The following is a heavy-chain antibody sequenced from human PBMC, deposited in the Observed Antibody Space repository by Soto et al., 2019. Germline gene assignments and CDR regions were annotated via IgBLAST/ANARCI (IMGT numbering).Heavy chain of an antibody. CDR1: GFTFSSYA. J-gene: IGHJ4*02. Sequence: PGGSLRLSCAASGFTFSSYAMSWVRQAPGKGLEWVSAISGSGGSTYYADSVKGRFTISRDNSKNTLYLQMNSLRAEDTAVYYCAQLELLTFPNIAARHRVDYWGQGTLVTVSS. V-gene: IGHV3-23*01. CDR3: AQLELLTFPNIAARHRVDY. CDR2: ISGSGGST. D-gene: IGHD6-6*01.